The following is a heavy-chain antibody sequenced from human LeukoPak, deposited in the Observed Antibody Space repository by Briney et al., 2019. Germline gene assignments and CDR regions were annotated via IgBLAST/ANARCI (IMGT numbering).Heavy chain of an antibody. J-gene: IGHJ2*01. CDR1: GFTFSSYA. Sequence: AGGSLRLSCAASGFTFSSYAMTWVRQPPGKGLEWVSTISGRGGSTYYADSVKGRFTISRDNSKNSLYLQMNSLRAEDTAVYYCARDGNFYFDLWGRGTLVTVSS. CDR2: ISGRGGST. D-gene: IGHD1-7*01. V-gene: IGHV3-23*01. CDR3: ARDGNFYFDL.